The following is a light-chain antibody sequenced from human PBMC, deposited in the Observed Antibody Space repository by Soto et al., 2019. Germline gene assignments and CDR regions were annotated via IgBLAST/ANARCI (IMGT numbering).Light chain of an antibody. Sequence: EIVVTQSPGTLSLSPGERATLSCRASQSVSSSYLAWYQQKPGQAPRLLIYGASSRATGIPDRFSGSGSGTDFTPTISRLEPEDFAVYYCQHYGSSRLFTFGPGTKVEIK. V-gene: IGKV3-20*01. CDR2: GAS. J-gene: IGKJ3*01. CDR3: QHYGSSRLFT. CDR1: QSVSSSY.